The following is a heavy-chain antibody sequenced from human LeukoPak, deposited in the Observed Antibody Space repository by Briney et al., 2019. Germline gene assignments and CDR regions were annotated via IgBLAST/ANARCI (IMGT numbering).Heavy chain of an antibody. Sequence: SETLSLTCTVSGGPISTFYWSWIRQPAGKGLEWIGRIHTDGSTNYNPSLKSRVTMSLDKSKNQFSLKLSSVTAADTAVYYCARGGLKWELLPARAKKSYYFDYWGQGTLVTVSS. CDR3: ARGGLKWELLPARAKKSYYFDY. CDR1: GGPISTFY. J-gene: IGHJ4*02. D-gene: IGHD1-26*01. V-gene: IGHV4-4*07. CDR2: IHTDGST.